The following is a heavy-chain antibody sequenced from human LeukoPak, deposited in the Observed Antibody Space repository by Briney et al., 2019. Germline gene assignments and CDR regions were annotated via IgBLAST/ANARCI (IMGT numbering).Heavy chain of an antibody. CDR1: GFTFSHFG. J-gene: IGHJ5*02. CDR3: AKGAQRGFDYSNSLEH. CDR2: IWSDATNQ. V-gene: IGHV3-33*06. D-gene: IGHD4-11*01. Sequence: RSGGSLRLSCETSGFTFSHFGMHWVRQAPGKGLEWVAVIWSDATNQYYADSVKGRFTISRDNFRRTVSLEMNSLRAEDTAVYYCAKGAQRGFDYSNSLEHWGQGSLVIVSS.